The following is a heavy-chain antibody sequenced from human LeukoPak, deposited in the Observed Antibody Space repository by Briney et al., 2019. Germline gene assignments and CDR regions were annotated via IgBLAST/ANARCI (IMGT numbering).Heavy chain of an antibody. J-gene: IGHJ4*02. D-gene: IGHD6-19*01. Sequence: GGPLRLSCAATGFTFSSYEMNWVRQAPGKGLKWVSYISSRGSTIYYAASVKGRFTISRDNAKNSLYLQMDSLRAEDTAVYYCAGGTAVAGPSNYFDYWGQGTLVTVSS. CDR3: AGGTAVAGPSNYFDY. CDR2: ISSRGSTI. V-gene: IGHV3-48*03. CDR1: GFTFSSYE.